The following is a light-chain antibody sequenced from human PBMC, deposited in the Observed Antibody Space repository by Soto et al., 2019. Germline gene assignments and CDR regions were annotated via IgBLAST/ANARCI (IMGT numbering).Light chain of an antibody. CDR1: QGISNY. CDR3: QKYNSALQT. J-gene: IGKJ1*01. V-gene: IGKV1-27*01. CDR2: AAS. Sequence: DIQMTQSPSSLSASVGDRVTITCRASQGISNYLAWYQQKPGKVPKLLIYAASTLQSGVPSRFSGSGSGTDFTLTISSLKPEDVATYYCQKYNSALQTLGQGTKVDIK.